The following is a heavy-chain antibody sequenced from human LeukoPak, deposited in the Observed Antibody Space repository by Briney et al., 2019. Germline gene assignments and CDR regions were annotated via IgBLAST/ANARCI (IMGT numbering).Heavy chain of an antibody. CDR3: ARARGTAIHDY. V-gene: IGHV3-33*01. CDR1: GFTFSSYG. CDR2: LWYDGSNK. D-gene: IGHD5-18*01. J-gene: IGHJ4*02. Sequence: GGSLRLSCAASGFTFSSYGMHWVRQAPGKGLGWVAVLWYDGSNKYYADSVKGRFTISRDNYKNTLYLQMNSLRAEDTAVYYCARARGTAIHDYWGQGTLVTVSS.